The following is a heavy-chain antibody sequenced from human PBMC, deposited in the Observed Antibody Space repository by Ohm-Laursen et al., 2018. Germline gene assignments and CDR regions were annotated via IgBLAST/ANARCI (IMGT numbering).Heavy chain of an antibody. CDR1: GFTLNSHW. V-gene: IGHV3-74*01. CDR2: ITSDGTST. D-gene: IGHD1-14*01. CDR3: ARNPYDY. J-gene: IGHJ4*02. Sequence: GPLRLSCAASGFTLNSHWMHWVRQGPGEGLVWVSRITSDGTSTAYADSVRGRFTISRDTAKNTLYLQMNSLRVEDTAVYYCARNPYDYWGQGTLVTVSS.